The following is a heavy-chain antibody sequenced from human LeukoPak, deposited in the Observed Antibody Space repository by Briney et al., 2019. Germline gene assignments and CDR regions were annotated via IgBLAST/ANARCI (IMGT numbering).Heavy chain of an antibody. CDR2: ISSNGGST. V-gene: IGHV3-64*01. CDR1: GFSFSSFA. Sequence: GGSLRLSCAASGFSFSSFAMHWVRQAPGKGLEYVSVISSNGGSTYYANSVKGRFTISRDNSKNTLYLQMGSLRADDMAVYYCARGNWGYYYYMDVWGKGTTVTVSS. D-gene: IGHD7-27*01. CDR3: ARGNWGYYYYMDV. J-gene: IGHJ6*03.